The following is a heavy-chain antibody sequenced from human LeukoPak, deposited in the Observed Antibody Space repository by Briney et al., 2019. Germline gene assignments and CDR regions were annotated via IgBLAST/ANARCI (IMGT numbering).Heavy chain of an antibody. CDR1: GGSISSGGYY. CDR2: IYYSGST. Sequence: TLSLTCTVSGGSISSGGYYWSWIRRHPGKGLEWIGYIYYSGSTYYNPSLKSRVTISVDTSKNQFSLKLSSVTAADTAVYYCARGVPLYYDSSGRPDYYYYYMDVWGKGTTVTVSS. CDR3: ARGVPLYYDSSGRPDYYYYYMDV. J-gene: IGHJ6*03. V-gene: IGHV4-31*03. D-gene: IGHD3-22*01.